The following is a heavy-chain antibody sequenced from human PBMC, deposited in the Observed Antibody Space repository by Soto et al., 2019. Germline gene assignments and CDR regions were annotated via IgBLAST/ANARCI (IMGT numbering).Heavy chain of an antibody. CDR2: ISGGGGST. CDR1: GFTFSSYA. D-gene: IGHD3-22*01. V-gene: IGHV3-23*01. J-gene: IGHJ4*02. CDR3: AKGRRLRYYYDSSGWDY. Sequence: EVQLLESGGGLVQPGGSLRLSCAASGFTFSSYAMSWVRQAPGKGLEWVPAISGGGGSTYYADSVKGRFTISRDNSKNTLYLQMNSLRAEDTAVYYCAKGRRLRYYYDSSGWDYWGQGTLVTVSS.